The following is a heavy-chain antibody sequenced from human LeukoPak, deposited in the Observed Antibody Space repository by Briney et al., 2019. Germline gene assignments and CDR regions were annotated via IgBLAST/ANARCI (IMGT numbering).Heavy chain of an antibody. V-gene: IGHV4-30-4*07. Sequence: SQTLSLTCAVSGGSLSSGGYSWSWIRQPPGKGLEWIGYIYYSGSTYYNPSLQSRVTISVDTSKNQFSLKLSSVTAADTAVYYCARVSDAGGTRLFDYWGQGTLVTVSS. J-gene: IGHJ4*02. CDR3: ARVSDAGGTRLFDY. CDR1: GGSLSSGGYS. D-gene: IGHD2-15*01. CDR2: IYYSGST.